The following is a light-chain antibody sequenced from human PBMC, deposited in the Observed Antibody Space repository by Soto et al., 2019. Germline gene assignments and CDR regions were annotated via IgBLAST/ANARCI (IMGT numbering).Light chain of an antibody. Sequence: DIQMTQAPSSLSASVGDRVTITCRASESISIYLNWYQQKPGKAPGLLIYSASRLQSGVPPRFSGSGSGTDFTLTIRGLQPDDLATYFCQQSYTTPPTFGQGTKVEIK. J-gene: IGKJ1*01. CDR3: QQSYTTPPT. CDR2: SAS. V-gene: IGKV1-39*01. CDR1: ESISIY.